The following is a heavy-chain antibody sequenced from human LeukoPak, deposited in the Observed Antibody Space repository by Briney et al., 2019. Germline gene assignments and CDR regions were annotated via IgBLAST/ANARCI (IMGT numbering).Heavy chain of an antibody. J-gene: IGHJ6*02. V-gene: IGHV3-43*01. CDR1: GFTFDDYT. CDR3: AKEASGSYGTDV. D-gene: IGHD1-26*01. CDR2: ISWDGGST. Sequence: GGSLRLSCAASGFTFDDYTMHWVRQAPGKGLEWVSLISWDGGSTYYADSVKGRFTISRDNSKNSLYLQMNSLSTEDTALYYCAKEASGSYGTDVWGQGTTVTVSS.